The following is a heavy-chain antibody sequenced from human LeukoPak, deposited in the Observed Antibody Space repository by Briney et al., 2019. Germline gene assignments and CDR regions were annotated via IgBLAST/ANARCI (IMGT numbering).Heavy chain of an antibody. J-gene: IGHJ4*02. Sequence: GGSLRLSCAATGFTLIIYSMTWVRQAPGKGLEWVSAIRASDSNTFYADSVKGRFTISRDSSKNTLYLQMNDLRDEDTAVHYCAKLTTGWFEDFWGQGTLVTVSS. D-gene: IGHD2-8*02. CDR1: GFTLIIYS. CDR3: AKLTTGWFEDF. CDR2: IRASDSNT. V-gene: IGHV3-23*01.